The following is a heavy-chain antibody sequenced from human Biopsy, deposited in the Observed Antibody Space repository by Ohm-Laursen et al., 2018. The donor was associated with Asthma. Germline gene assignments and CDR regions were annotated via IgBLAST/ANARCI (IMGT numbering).Heavy chain of an antibody. CDR3: ARDLRSDNWNPWGMDV. V-gene: IGHV3-30-3*01. CDR2: RSYDGTNK. Sequence: SLRLSCAAPGFTFSDYDMHWVRQAPGKGLEWVAVRSYDGTNKDYADSVKGRFTFSRDNSQNTLSLEMNSLRVEDTAVYYCARDLRSDNWNPWGMDVWGLGTTVTVAS. J-gene: IGHJ6*02. D-gene: IGHD1-20*01. CDR1: GFTFSDYD.